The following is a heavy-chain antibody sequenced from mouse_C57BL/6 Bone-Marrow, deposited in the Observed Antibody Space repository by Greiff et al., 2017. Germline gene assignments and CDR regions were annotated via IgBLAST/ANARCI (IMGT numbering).Heavy chain of an antibody. D-gene: IGHD3-2*02. CDR1: GYTFTSYW. CDR3: AREDWRLYYAMDY. CDR2: IYPGSGST. Sequence: VQLQQSGAELVKPGASVKMSCKASGYTFTSYWITWVKQRPGQGLEWIGDIYPGSGSTNYIEKFKSKATLTVDTSSSTAYMQLSSLTSEDSAVYYCAREDWRLYYAMDYWGQGTSVTVSS. V-gene: IGHV1-55*01. J-gene: IGHJ4*01.